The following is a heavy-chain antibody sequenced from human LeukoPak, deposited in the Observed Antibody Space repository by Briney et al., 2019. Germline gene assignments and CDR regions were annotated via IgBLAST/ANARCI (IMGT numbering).Heavy chain of an antibody. CDR2: IKQDGGKK. CDR1: GFSFSNYW. V-gene: IGHV3-7*01. J-gene: IGHJ4*02. CDR3: AREGHGGFDF. Sequence: PGGSLRLSCAASGFSFSNYWMSWVRQAPGKGLEWVANIKQDGGKKEYVDSVMGRFTISRDNAKNSLYLQMNSLRAEDTAVYYCAREGHGGFDFWGQGILVTVSS.